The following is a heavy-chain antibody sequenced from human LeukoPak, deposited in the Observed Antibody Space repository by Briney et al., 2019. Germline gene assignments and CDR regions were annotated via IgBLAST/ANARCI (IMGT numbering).Heavy chain of an antibody. J-gene: IGHJ5*02. CDR3: ARVSSSWFSENWFDP. CDR2: IYYSGST. D-gene: IGHD6-13*01. V-gene: IGHV4-59*01. CDR1: GVSISSYY. Sequence: SSETLSLTCTVSGVSISSYYWSWIRQPPGKGLEWIGYIYYSGSTNYNPSLQSRVTISVDTSKNQFSLKLSSVTAADTAVYYCARVSSSWFSENWFDPWGQGTLVTVSS.